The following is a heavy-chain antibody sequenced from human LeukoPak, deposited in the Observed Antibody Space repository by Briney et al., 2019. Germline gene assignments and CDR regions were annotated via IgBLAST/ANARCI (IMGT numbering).Heavy chain of an antibody. D-gene: IGHD1/OR15-1a*01. CDR1: IGSISSSKW. CDR2: IYLYGTT. J-gene: IGHJ6*02. Sequence: SETLSLTCSVSIGSISSSKWWSWVRPSPVKGLEWIGEIYLYGTTNYNPSFTSRVTMSVDRSRNQFSLKLTSVTAADTAVYYCARQKWEQQGRDYYFNGLDVWGPGTTVIVSS. CDR3: ARQKWEQQGRDYYFNGLDV. V-gene: IGHV4-4*02.